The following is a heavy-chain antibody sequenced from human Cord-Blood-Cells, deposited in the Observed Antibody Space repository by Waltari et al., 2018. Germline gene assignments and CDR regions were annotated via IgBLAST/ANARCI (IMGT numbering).Heavy chain of an antibody. V-gene: IGHV4-39*01. CDR3: ARHFLLGEYSSSSEYFQH. Sequence: QLQLQESGPGLVKPSETLSLTCTVSGGSISSRSYYWSWIRPPPGKGLEWIGSIYYSGSTYYNPSLKSRVTISVDTSKNQFSLKLSSVTAADTAVYYCARHFLLGEYSSSSEYFQHWGQGTLVTVSS. J-gene: IGHJ1*01. D-gene: IGHD6-6*01. CDR1: GGSISSRSYY. CDR2: IYYSGST.